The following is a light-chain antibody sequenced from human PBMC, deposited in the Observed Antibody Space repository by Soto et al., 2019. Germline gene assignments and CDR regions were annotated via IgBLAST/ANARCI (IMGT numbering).Light chain of an antibody. CDR2: DVS. V-gene: IGKV3-20*01. CDR3: QQYGISPT. J-gene: IGKJ1*01. Sequence: DIVLTQYPGTLSLSPGERATLSCRSSQSVSSNYLAWYQQKPDQAPRLVIYDVSGRATGIPDRFSGSGSGTEFTLTISRLEPDDSAVYYCQQYGISPTFGQGTKVEIK. CDR1: QSVSSNY.